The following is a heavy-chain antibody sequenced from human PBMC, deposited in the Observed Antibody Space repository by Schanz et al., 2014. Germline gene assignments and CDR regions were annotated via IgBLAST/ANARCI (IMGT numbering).Heavy chain of an antibody. J-gene: IGHJ3*02. Sequence: EVQLVESGGALVQPGGSLRLSCAASGFTFTTYAMTWVRQAPGKGLEWVSGLSASGGHTYYADSVKGRFTISRDNSKNTVYLEMNNVRVDDTAVYYCAKGVGGGLLLGSTFDNWGQGTMVTVTS. CDR2: LSASGGHT. CDR1: GFTFTTYA. V-gene: IGHV3-23*04. CDR3: AKGVGGGLLLGSTFDN. D-gene: IGHD3-16*01.